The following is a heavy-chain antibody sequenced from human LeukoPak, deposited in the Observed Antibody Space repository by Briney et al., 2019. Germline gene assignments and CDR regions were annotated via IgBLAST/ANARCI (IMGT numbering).Heavy chain of an antibody. J-gene: IGHJ4*02. D-gene: IGHD3-22*01. CDR3: AKAAVVIPDY. V-gene: IGHV3-23*01. Sequence: GASLRLSCAASGFIFRSYAMSWVRQAPGKGLEWVSGISGSGASTYYADSAKGRFTISRDNSKNTLYLQMKTLRAEDTAVYYCAKAAVVIPDYWGQGTLVTVSS. CDR2: ISGSGAST. CDR1: GFIFRSYA.